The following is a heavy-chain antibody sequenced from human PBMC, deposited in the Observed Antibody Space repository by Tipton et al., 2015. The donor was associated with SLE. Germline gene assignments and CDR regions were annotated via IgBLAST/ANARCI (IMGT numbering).Heavy chain of an antibody. J-gene: IGHJ6*03. Sequence: GSLRLSCAASGFTFSDYYMNWIRQAPGKGLEWVSYISSSGSTIYYADSVKGRFTISRDNAKNSLYPQMNSLRAEDTAVYYCARRIHLWPYYMDVWGKGTTVTVSS. CDR2: ISSSGSTI. CDR3: ARRIHLWPYYMDV. D-gene: IGHD5-18*01. V-gene: IGHV3-11*01. CDR1: GFTFSDYY.